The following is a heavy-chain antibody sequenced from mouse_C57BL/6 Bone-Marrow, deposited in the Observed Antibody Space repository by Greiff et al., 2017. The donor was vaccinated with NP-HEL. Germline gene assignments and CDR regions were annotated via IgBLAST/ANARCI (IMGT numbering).Heavy chain of an antibody. V-gene: IGHV3-8*01. J-gene: IGHJ2*01. Sequence: DVKLVESGPGLAKPSQTLSLTCSVTGYSITSDYWNWLRKFPGNKLEYMGYISYSGSTYYNPSLKSRISITRDTSKNQYYLQLNSVTTEDTATYYCARRWLPPYFDYWGQGTTLTVSS. CDR2: ISYSGST. D-gene: IGHD2-3*01. CDR3: ARRWLPPYFDY. CDR1: GYSITSDY.